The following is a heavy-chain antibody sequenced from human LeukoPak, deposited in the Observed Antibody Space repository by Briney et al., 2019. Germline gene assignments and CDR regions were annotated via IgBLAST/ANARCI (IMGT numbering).Heavy chain of an antibody. V-gene: IGHV3-21*01. Sequence: PGGSLRLSCAASGFTFSSYSMNWVRQAPGKGLEWVSSISSSSSYIYYADSVKGRFTISRDNAKNSLYLQMNSLRAEDTAVYYCAIIPRAAAGPSARSPFHYWGQGTLVTVPS. J-gene: IGHJ4*02. D-gene: IGHD6-13*01. CDR1: GFTFSSYS. CDR3: AIIPRAAAGPSARSPFHY. CDR2: ISSSSSYI.